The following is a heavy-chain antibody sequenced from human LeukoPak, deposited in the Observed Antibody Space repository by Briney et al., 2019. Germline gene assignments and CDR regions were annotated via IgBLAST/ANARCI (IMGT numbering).Heavy chain of an antibody. CDR3: ARGGAAMAYY. CDR2: ISSDGSST. J-gene: IGHJ4*02. D-gene: IGHD5-18*01. V-gene: IGHV3-74*01. CDR1: GFTFSSYW. Sequence: GGSLRLSCSASGFTFSSYWMHWVRQAPGKGLVWVSRISSDGSSTSYADSVKGRFTISRDNAKNTLYLQMNSLRAEDTAVYYCARGGAAMAYYWGQGTLVTVSS.